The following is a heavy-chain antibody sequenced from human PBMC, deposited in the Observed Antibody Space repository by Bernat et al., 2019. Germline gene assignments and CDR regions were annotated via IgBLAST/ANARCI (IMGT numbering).Heavy chain of an antibody. Sequence: EVQLVESGGGFVQPGSSLRLSCTVSGFTFDDYAMHWLRQVPGKGLEWVSGISWNSGSIAYADSVKGRFTISRDNAKDSLYLQMNSLSPDDTAFYYCAKAKPPCSGGYTDHFDYWGQGTLVTVSS. D-gene: IGHD1-26*01. J-gene: IGHJ4*02. V-gene: IGHV3-9*01. CDR2: ISWNSGSI. CDR3: AKAKPPCSGGYTDHFDY. CDR1: GFTFDDYA.